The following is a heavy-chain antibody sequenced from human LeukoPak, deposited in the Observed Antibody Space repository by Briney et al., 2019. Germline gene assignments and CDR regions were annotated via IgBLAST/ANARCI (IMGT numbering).Heavy chain of an antibody. V-gene: IGHV1-8*03. D-gene: IGHD3-10*01. CDR1: GYTFTSYD. CDR2: MNPNSGNI. J-gene: IGHJ4*02. CDR3: ARELLWFGESNFDY. Sequence: PGASVKVSCKASGYTFTSYDINWVRQATGQGLEWMGWMNPNSGNIGYAQKFQGRVTITRNTSISTAYMELSSLRSEDTAVYYCARELLWFGESNFDYWGQGTLVTVSS.